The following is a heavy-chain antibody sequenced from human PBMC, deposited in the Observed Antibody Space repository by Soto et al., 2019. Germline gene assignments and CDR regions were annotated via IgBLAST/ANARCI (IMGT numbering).Heavy chain of an antibody. Sequence: SVSNGWMNWVRQAPGKGLGWVGRIKTKTDGGTTLYVAPVKGRFTISRDDSKNTLYLQMNSLRTEDTAMYYWATQGGLWGQGTLVTVSS. J-gene: IGHJ4*02. CDR1: SVSNGW. CDR3: ATQGGL. V-gene: IGHV3-15*07. D-gene: IGHD3-16*01. CDR2: IKTKTDGGTT.